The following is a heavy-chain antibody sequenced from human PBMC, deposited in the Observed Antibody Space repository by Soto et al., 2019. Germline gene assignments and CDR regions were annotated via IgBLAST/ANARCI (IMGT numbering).Heavy chain of an antibody. CDR3: ARDTGESGYERIVSYFDY. D-gene: IGHD5-12*01. J-gene: IGHJ4*02. CDR2: ISSSSSTI. CDR1: GFTFSSYS. Sequence: GGSLRLSCAASGFTFSSYSMNWVRQAPGKGLEWASYISSSSSTIYYADSVKGRFTISRDNAKNSLYLQMNSLRAEDTAVYYCARDTGESGYERIVSYFDYWGQGTLVTVSS. V-gene: IGHV3-48*01.